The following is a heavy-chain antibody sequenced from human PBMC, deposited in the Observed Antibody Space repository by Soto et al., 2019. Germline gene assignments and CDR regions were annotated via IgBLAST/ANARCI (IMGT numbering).Heavy chain of an antibody. J-gene: IGHJ3*02. D-gene: IGHD2-15*01. CDR3: ARDLGVVPPHDAFDI. CDR1: GYTFTSYY. V-gene: IGHV1-46*01. Sequence: ASVKVSCKASGYTFTSYYMHWVRQAPGQGLEWMGIINPSGGSTSYAQKFQGGVTMTRDTSTSTVYMELSSLRSEDTAVYYCARDLGVVPPHDAFDIWGQGTMVTVSS. CDR2: INPSGGST.